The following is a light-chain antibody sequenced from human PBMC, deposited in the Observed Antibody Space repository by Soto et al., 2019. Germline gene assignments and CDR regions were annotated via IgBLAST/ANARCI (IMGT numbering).Light chain of an antibody. Sequence: DIQMTQSPSSVSASVGDRITITCRTSQSFSNYLTWYQHKPGKAPKLLIYSATVLQSGVPSRFSGSGSGTDFTLTISSLQPEDFATYYCQQSYSTPQTFGQGTKV. CDR1: QSFSNY. CDR2: SAT. CDR3: QQSYSTPQT. V-gene: IGKV1-39*01. J-gene: IGKJ1*01.